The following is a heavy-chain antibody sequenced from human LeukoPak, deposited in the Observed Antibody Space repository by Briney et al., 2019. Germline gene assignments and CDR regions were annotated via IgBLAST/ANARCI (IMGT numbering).Heavy chain of an antibody. D-gene: IGHD6-13*01. CDR1: GFTFSSYT. V-gene: IGHV3-48*04. CDR3: APTRIAAA. CDR2: ISGSGSGT. Sequence: GGSLRLSCAASGFTFSSYTMNWVRQAPWRGLEWVSYISGSGSGTYYADSVKGRFTISRDNAKNSLYLQMNSLRAEDTAVYYCAPTRIAAAWGQGTLVTVSS. J-gene: IGHJ5*02.